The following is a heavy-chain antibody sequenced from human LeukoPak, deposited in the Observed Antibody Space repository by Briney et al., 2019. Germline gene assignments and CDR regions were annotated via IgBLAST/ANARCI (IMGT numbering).Heavy chain of an antibody. V-gene: IGHV3-33*08. J-gene: IGHJ4*02. Sequence: PGGSLRLSCAASGFTFSDYYMSWIRQAPGKGLEWVALIWYDGSNKYYADSVKGRFTISRDNSKNTLSLQMNSLRAEDTAVYYCATTRSYSGTKGGTYYLDYWGQGTLVTVSS. CDR1: GFTFSDYY. D-gene: IGHD1-26*01. CDR2: IWYDGSNK. CDR3: ATTRSYSGTKGGTYYLDY.